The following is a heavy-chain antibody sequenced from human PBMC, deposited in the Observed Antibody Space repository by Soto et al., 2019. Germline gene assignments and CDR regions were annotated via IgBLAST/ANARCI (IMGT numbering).Heavy chain of an antibody. Sequence: GASVKVSCKASGGTFSSYTISWVRQAPGQGLEWMGRIIPILGIANYAQKFQGRVTITADKSTSTAYMELSSLRSEDTAVYYCARETRRGYSYGYFEYWGQGTLVTVSS. CDR1: GGTFSSYT. J-gene: IGHJ4*02. V-gene: IGHV1-69*04. CDR2: IIPILGIA. D-gene: IGHD5-18*01. CDR3: ARETRRGYSYGYFEY.